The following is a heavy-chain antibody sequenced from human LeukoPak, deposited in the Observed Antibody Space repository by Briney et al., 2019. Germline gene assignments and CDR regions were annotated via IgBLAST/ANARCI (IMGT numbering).Heavy chain of an antibody. CDR1: GFTFSSYG. CDR2: ISYDGSNK. V-gene: IGHV3-30*03. Sequence: GGSLRLSCAASGFTFSSYGMHWVRQAPGKGLEWVAVISYDGSNKYYADSVKGRFTISRDNSKNTLYLQMNSLRAEDTAVYYCARESDYGGNLDIWGQGTMVTVSS. CDR3: ARESDYGGNLDI. D-gene: IGHD4-23*01. J-gene: IGHJ3*02.